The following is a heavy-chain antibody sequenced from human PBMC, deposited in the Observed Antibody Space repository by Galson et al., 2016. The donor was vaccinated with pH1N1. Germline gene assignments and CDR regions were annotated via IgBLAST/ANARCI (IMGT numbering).Heavy chain of an antibody. J-gene: IGHJ3*02. Sequence: SVKVSCKASGGTFSSYTINWVRQAPGQGLEWMGRILPILGIANYAQKFQGRVTITADKSTSTAYTEVISLRSDDTAVYYCARSAAAVGNAFDMWGQGTKVTVSS. D-gene: IGHD6-13*01. V-gene: IGHV1-69*02. CDR3: ARSAAAVGNAFDM. CDR1: GGTFSSYT. CDR2: ILPILGIA.